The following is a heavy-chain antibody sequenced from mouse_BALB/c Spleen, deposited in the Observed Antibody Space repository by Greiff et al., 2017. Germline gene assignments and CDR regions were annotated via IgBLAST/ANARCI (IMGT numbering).Heavy chain of an antibody. CDR1: GFTFSSYG. Sequence: EVMLVESGGGLVQPGGSLKLSCAASGFTFSSYGMSWVRQTPDKRLELVATINSNGGSTYYPDSVKGRFTISRDNAKNTLYLQMSSLKSEDTAMYYCARDSELGWFAYWGQGTLVTVSA. V-gene: IGHV5-6-3*01. J-gene: IGHJ3*01. D-gene: IGHD4-1*01. CDR2: INSNGGST. CDR3: ARDSELGWFAY.